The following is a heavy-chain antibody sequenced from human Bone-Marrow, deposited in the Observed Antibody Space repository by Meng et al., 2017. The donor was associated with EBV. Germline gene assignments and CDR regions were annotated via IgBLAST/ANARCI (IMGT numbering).Heavy chain of an antibody. J-gene: IGHJ4*02. D-gene: IGHD5-24*01. V-gene: IGHV4-30-4*01. CDR1: AGSISSGGYY. Sequence: QVQVQESGQGWVMSSQPLSLTCAVSAGSISSGGYYWSWTCQPSGKGLECIGYIYYSGSTYYNPSLKSRVTITVDTYKNQFSLRLSSVTAADTAVYYCARVSGWLQPIDYWGQGTLVTVSS. CDR2: IYYSGST. CDR3: ARVSGWLQPIDY.